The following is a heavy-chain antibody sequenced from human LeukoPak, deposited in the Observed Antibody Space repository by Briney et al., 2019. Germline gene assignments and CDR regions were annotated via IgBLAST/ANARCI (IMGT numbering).Heavy chain of an antibody. D-gene: IGHD3-22*01. J-gene: IGHJ3*02. CDR1: GFTFSSYW. CDR3: ARDDTQWKTFHYYDAFDI. Sequence: PGGSLRLSCAASGFTFSSYWMTWVRQAPGKGLEWVANIKQDGSEKNYVDSVKGRFTISRDNAKNSLYLQMNSLRAEDTAVYFCARDDTQWKTFHYYDAFDIWGQGTMVTVSS. CDR2: IKQDGSEK. V-gene: IGHV3-7*03.